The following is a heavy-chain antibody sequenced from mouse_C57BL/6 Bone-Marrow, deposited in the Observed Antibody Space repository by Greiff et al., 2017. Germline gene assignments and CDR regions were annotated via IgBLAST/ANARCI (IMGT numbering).Heavy chain of an antibody. Sequence: QVQLQQPGAELVKPGASVKLSCKASGYTFTSYWMHWVKQRPGQGLEWIGMIHPNSGSTNYNEKFKSKATLTVDKSSSTAYMQLSSLTSEDSAVYYCAREVVRRYFDYWGQGTTLTVSS. D-gene: IGHD1-1*01. V-gene: IGHV1-64*01. J-gene: IGHJ2*01. CDR1: GYTFTSYW. CDR2: IHPNSGST. CDR3: AREVVRRYFDY.